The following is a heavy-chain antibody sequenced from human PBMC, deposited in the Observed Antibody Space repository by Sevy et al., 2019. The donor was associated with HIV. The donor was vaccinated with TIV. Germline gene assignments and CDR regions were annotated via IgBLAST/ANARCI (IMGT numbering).Heavy chain of an antibody. CDR3: ATHPNYYDSTGFPHGLNI. Sequence: SETLSLTCTVSGGSINTGGYYWSWIRQHPGKGLEWIGYIYRSGSAFYNPSLESRVTISVDTSKNQFSLKLSSVTAADRAVYYCATHPNYYDSTGFPHGLNIWGQGPMVTVSS. CDR1: GGSINTGGYY. V-gene: IGHV4-31*03. J-gene: IGHJ3*02. D-gene: IGHD3-22*01. CDR2: IYRSGSA.